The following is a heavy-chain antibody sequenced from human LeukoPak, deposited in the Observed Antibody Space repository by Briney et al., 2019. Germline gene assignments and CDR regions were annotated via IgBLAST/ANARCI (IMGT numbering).Heavy chain of an antibody. J-gene: IGHJ4*02. Sequence: GGSLRLSCAASEFTVSTNYMSWVRQAPGKGLEWVSVIYSGGSTYYADSVKGRFTISRDNSKNTLYLQMNSLRAEDTAVYYCARVIVGQQLDCFDYWGQGTLVTVSS. D-gene: IGHD6-13*01. CDR2: IYSGGST. CDR3: ARVIVGQQLDCFDY. V-gene: IGHV3-66*01. CDR1: EFTVSTNY.